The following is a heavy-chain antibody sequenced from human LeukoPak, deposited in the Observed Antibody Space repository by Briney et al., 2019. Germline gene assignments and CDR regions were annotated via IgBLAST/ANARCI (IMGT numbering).Heavy chain of an antibody. Sequence: SGPTLVNPPQPLTLTYTFSGFSLRTSGMCGSCIRQPQAKALEWLALIESDDDKSYSTSLKTRLTISKNTSKNQMVLTMTDVDPVDTATYYCARMPKDGYSISSDDWGQGTLVTVSS. CDR2: IESDDDK. D-gene: IGHD5-24*01. J-gene: IGHJ4*02. CDR1: GFSLRTSGMC. V-gene: IGHV2-70*01. CDR3: ARMPKDGYSISSDD.